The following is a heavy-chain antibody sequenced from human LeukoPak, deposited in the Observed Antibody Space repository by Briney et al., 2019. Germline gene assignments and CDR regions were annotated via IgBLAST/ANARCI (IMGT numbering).Heavy chain of an antibody. J-gene: IGHJ4*02. CDR1: GYTFTGYY. V-gene: IGHV1-2*02. D-gene: IGHD4-23*01. CDR2: INPNSGGT. CDR3: ARSSTVVTPVDH. Sequence: ASVKVSCKASGYTFTGYYMHWVRQAPGQGLEWMGWINPNSGGTNYAQKFQGRVIMTRDTSISTAYMELSRLRSDDTAVYYCARSSTVVTPVDHWGQGTLVTVSS.